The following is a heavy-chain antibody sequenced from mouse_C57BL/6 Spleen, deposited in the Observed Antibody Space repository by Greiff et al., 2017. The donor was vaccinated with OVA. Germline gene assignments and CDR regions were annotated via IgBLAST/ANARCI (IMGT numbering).Heavy chain of an antibody. V-gene: IGHV1-64*01. CDR2: IHPNSGST. CDR3: ARSGSSGYFDY. CDR1: GYTFTSYW. Sequence: QVQLQQPGAELVKPGASVKLSCKASGYTFTSYWMHWVKQRPGQGLEWIGMIHPNSGSTNYNEKFKSKATLTVDKSSSTAYMQLISLTSEDSAVYYCARSGSSGYFDYWGQGTTLTVSA. J-gene: IGHJ2*01. D-gene: IGHD3-2*02.